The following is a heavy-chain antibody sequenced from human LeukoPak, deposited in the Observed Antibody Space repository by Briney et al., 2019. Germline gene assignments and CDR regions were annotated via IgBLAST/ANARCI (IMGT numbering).Heavy chain of an antibody. Sequence: GGSLRPSCAASGFTFSSYGMHWVRQAPGKGLEWVAVISYDGGKKYYADSVKGRFTISRDNSKNTLYLQMNSLRPEDTAVYYCARGGTYGSFDYWGQGTPVTVSS. CDR1: GFTFSSYG. D-gene: IGHD4-17*01. V-gene: IGHV3-30*03. J-gene: IGHJ4*02. CDR3: ARGGTYGSFDY. CDR2: ISYDGGKK.